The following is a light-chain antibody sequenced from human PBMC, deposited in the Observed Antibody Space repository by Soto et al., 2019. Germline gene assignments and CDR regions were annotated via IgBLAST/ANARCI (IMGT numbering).Light chain of an antibody. CDR1: QSVSSSY. CDR3: QQYGSSPST. CDR2: GAS. J-gene: IGKJ1*01. V-gene: IGKV3-20*01. Sequence: EIVLTQSPGTLSLSPGERATLSCRASQSVSSSYLAWYQQKPGQAPRPLIYGASSRAIGIPDRFSGSGSGTDFTLTISTLEPEDFAVYYCQQYGSSPSTFGQGTNVEIK.